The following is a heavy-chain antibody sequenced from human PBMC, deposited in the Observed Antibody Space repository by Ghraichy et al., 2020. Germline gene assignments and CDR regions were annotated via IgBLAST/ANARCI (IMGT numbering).Heavy chain of an antibody. CDR2: INTSKGNT. Sequence: PSVKVSCKAFGYTFTTDGISWVRQAPGQGLEWLGWINTSKGNTNYAQKFQGRVTMTTDTSTSTAYMELRSLRSDDTAVYYCARAMGPTYHYYMDVWGQGTTVTVSS. D-gene: IGHD1-26*01. J-gene: IGHJ6*03. CDR1: GYTFTTDG. V-gene: IGHV1-18*04. CDR3: ARAMGPTYHYYMDV.